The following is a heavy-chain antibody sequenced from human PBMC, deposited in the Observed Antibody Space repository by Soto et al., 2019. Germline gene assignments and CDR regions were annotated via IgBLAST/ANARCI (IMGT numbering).Heavy chain of an antibody. J-gene: IGHJ4*02. Sequence: QVQLVESGGGVVQPGRSLRLSCAASGFTFSSYAMPWVRQAPGKGLEWVAVISYDGSNKYYADSVKGRFTISRDNSKNPLYLQMNNLRAEDTAVYYCAREKCGSGSFDHGGGGFDYWGQGTLVTVSS. CDR3: AREKCGSGSFDHGGGGFDY. D-gene: IGHD3-10*01. CDR1: GFTFSSYA. CDR2: ISYDGSNK. V-gene: IGHV3-30-3*01.